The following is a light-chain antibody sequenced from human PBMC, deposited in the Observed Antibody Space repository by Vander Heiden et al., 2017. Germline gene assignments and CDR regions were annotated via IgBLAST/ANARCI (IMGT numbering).Light chain of an antibody. CDR3: QQSYSTLWT. V-gene: IGKV1-39*01. CDR1: QSISSH. J-gene: IGKJ1*01. Sequence: DIQMTQSPSSLSASVGDRVTITCRASQSISSHLNWYQQKPGKAPKLLIYAASNVQSGVPSRFSGSGSGTDFTLTISSLQPEDFTTYYCQQSYSTLWTFGQGTKVEIK. CDR2: AAS.